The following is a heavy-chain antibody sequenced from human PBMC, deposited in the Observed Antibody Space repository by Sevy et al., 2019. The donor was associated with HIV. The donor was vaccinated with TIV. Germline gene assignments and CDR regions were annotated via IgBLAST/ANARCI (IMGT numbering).Heavy chain of an antibody. Sequence: CLRLSCIGSGFSFSYYGIHWVRQSPGKGLDWVALISHDGINEYYADSVKGRFTISRDNSKNTVYLEMNSLRNEDTDIYFCANAYCGSYSHSYLYALDVWGQGTTVIVSS. CDR3: ANAYCGSYSHSYLYALDV. J-gene: IGHJ6*02. V-gene: IGHV3-30*18. D-gene: IGHD1-26*01. CDR2: ISHDGINE. CDR1: GFSFSYYG.